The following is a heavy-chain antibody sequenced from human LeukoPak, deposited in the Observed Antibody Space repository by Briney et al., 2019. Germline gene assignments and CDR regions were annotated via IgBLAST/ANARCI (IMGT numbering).Heavy chain of an antibody. CDR2: IYGSSRT. Sequence: GGSLRLSCAGSGFIVSSNYMSWVRQAAGKGLEWVSVIYGSSRTYYADSVKGRFTISRDNSKNTVYLQMDSLRAEDTAVYYCARDRADGYNYGDYFDNWGQGTLVAVSS. CDR1: GFIVSSNY. CDR3: ARDRADGYNYGDYFDN. V-gene: IGHV3-66*01. D-gene: IGHD5-18*01. J-gene: IGHJ4*02.